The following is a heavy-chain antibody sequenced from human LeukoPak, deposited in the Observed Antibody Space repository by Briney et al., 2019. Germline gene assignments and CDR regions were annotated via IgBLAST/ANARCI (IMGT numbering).Heavy chain of an antibody. CDR1: GFTFSSSW. D-gene: IGHD1-1*01. CDR3: ARLFRDVTTFDY. V-gene: IGHV3-7*01. Sequence: GGSLRLSCTTSGFTFSSSWMSWVRQAPGRGLDWVASIRQDGSQKYYVDSVKGRFTISRDNAENSLYLQMNSLRAEDTAVYYCARLFRDVTTFDYWGQGTLVTVSS. CDR2: IRQDGSQK. J-gene: IGHJ4*02.